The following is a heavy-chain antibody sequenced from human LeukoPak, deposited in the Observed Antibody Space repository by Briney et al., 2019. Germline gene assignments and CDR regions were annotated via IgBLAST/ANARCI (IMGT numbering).Heavy chain of an antibody. V-gene: IGHV3-21*01. J-gene: IGHJ6*02. CDR2: IGSSSSYI. CDR1: GFTFSSYS. Sequence: GGSLRLSCAASGFTFSSYSMNWVRQAPGKGLEWVSSIGSSSSYIYYADSVKGRFTISRDNAKNSLYLQMNSLRAEDTAVYYCARAQVLRYFDWLSSYYGMDVWGQGTTVTVSS. D-gene: IGHD3-9*01. CDR3: ARAQVLRYFDWLSSYYGMDV.